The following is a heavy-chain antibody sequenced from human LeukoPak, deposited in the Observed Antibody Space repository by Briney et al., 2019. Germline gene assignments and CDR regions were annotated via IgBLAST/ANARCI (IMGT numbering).Heavy chain of an antibody. V-gene: IGHV4-34*01. Sequence: PSETLSLTCAVYGGSFSGYYWSWIRQPPGKGLEWIGEINHSGSTNYNPSLKSRVTISVDTSKNQFSLKLSSVTAADTAVYYCARGRDYYGSGSFVDYWGQGTLVTVSS. D-gene: IGHD3-10*01. CDR1: GGSFSGYY. CDR3: ARGRDYYGSGSFVDY. CDR2: INHSGST. J-gene: IGHJ4*02.